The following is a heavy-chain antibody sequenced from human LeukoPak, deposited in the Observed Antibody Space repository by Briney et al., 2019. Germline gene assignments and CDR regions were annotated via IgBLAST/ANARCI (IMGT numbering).Heavy chain of an antibody. D-gene: IGHD3-3*01. CDR1: GFTVSSDY. CDR3: ATGRRLRFLEWLRIFDY. J-gene: IGHJ4*02. V-gene: IGHV3-66*01. CDR2: ISSGGST. Sequence: GGSLRLSCAASGFTVSSDYMGWVRQAPEKGLEWVSLISSGGSTYYADSLKGRFTISRDNSKNTLYLQMNSLRAEDTAVYYCATGRRLRFLEWLRIFDYWGQGTLVTVSS.